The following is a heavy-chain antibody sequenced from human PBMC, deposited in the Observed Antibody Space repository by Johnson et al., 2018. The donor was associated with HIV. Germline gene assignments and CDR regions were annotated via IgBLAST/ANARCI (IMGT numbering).Heavy chain of an antibody. D-gene: IGHD5-18*01. CDR1: GFTFSNAW. CDR3: ARAYTYGAFDI. V-gene: IGHV3-7*01. J-gene: IGHJ3*02. Sequence: EVQLVESGGGLVKPGGSLRLPCAASGFTFSNAWITWVRQAPGKGLEWVANIKQDGSEKYYVDSVKGRFTISRDNSKNTLYLQMNSLRVEDTAVYYCARAYTYGAFDIWGQGTMVTVSS. CDR2: IKQDGSEK.